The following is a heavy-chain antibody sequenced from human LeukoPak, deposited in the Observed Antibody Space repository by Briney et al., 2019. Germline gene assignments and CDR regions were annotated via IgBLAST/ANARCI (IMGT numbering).Heavy chain of an antibody. CDR1: GFTFSSYE. J-gene: IGHJ5*02. CDR3: ARGRDGYNRSARGVGP. V-gene: IGHV3-48*03. CDR2: ISSSGSTI. Sequence: PGGSLRLSCAASGFTFSSYEMNWVRQAPGKGLEWVSYISSSGSTIYYADSVKGRFTISRDNAKNSLYLQMNSLRAEDTAVSYCARGRDGYNRSARGVGPWGQGTLVTVSS. D-gene: IGHD5-24*01.